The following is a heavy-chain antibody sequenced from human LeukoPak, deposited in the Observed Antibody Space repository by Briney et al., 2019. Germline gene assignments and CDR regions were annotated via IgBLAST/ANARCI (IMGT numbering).Heavy chain of an antibody. CDR2: INSDGSWT. D-gene: IGHD2/OR15-2a*01. Sequence: GGSLRLSCAASGNYWMHWVRQVPGKGLVWVSHINSDGSWTSYADSVKGRFTISKDNAKNTVYLQMNNLRAEDTAVYYCVSFYETYWGRGTLVTVSS. CDR1: GNYW. CDR3: VSFYETY. J-gene: IGHJ4*02. V-gene: IGHV3-74*01.